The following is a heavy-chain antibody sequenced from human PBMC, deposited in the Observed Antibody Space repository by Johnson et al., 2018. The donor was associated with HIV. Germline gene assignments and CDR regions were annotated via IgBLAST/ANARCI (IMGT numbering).Heavy chain of an antibody. CDR2: IAWNGGRP. J-gene: IGHJ3*01. CDR1: GFTFDDYA. CDR3: AKRNYGSGGNAFDF. V-gene: IGHV3-20*04. Sequence: VQLVESGGGVVRPGGSLRLSCTASGFTFDDYAMSWVRQGPGKGLEWVSGIAWNGGRPGYVDSVKGGFTISRDNSKNTLYLQMNSLRAEDTAVYYCAKRNYGSGGNAFDFWGQGTMVTVSS. D-gene: IGHD3-10*01.